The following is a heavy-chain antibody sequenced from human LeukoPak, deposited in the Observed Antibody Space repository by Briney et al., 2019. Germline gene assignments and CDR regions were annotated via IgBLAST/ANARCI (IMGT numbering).Heavy chain of an antibody. CDR2: IYYSGST. J-gene: IGHJ5*02. CDR1: GGSISSSSYY. V-gene: IGHV4-39*01. Sequence: SETLSLTCTVSGGSISSSSYYWGWIRQPPGKGLEWIGSIYYSGSTYYNPSLKSRVTISVDTSKNQFSLKLSSVTAADTAVYYCVGSSGYYYNWFDPWGQGTLVTVSS. D-gene: IGHD3-22*01. CDR3: VGSSGYYYNWFDP.